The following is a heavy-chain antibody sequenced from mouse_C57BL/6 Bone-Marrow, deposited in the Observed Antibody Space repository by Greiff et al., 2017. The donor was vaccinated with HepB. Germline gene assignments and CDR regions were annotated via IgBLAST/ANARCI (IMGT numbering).Heavy chain of an antibody. Sequence: EVKLMESGEGLVKPGGSLKLSCAASGFTFSSYAMSWVRQTPEKRLEWVAYISSGGDYIYYADTVKGRFTISRDNARNTLYLQMSSLKSEDTAMYYCTRVDYGSSSFAYWGQGTLVTVSA. D-gene: IGHD1-1*01. CDR3: TRVDYGSSSFAY. CDR2: ISSGGDYI. V-gene: IGHV5-9-1*02. J-gene: IGHJ3*01. CDR1: GFTFSSYA.